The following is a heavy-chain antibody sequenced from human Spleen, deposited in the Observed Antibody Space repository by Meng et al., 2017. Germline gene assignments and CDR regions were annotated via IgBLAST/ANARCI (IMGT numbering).Heavy chain of an antibody. CDR1: GASIRSTAYS. J-gene: IGHJ4*02. D-gene: IGHD5-12*01. V-gene: IGHV4-61*05. Sequence: QLRLPESGPRLGKPWQALSLPCRVSGASIRSTAYSWGWIRQPPGKGLEWIGYIYYSGSTNYNPSLKSRVTVLADTSKNHFSLRLSSVTAADTAVYDCATSFSGYAFDYWGQGALVTVSS. CDR3: ATSFSGYAFDY. CDR2: IYYSGST.